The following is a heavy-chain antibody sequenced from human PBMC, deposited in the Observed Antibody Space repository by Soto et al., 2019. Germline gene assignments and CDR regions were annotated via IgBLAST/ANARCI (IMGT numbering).Heavy chain of an antibody. CDR3: ARGRKWFGELSQFDY. CDR2: INHSGST. J-gene: IGHJ4*02. V-gene: IGHV4-34*01. D-gene: IGHD3-10*01. CDR1: GGSFSGYY. Sequence: QVQLQQWGAGLLKPSETLSLTCAVYGGSFSGYYWSWIRQPPGKGLEWIGEINHSGSTNYNPSLKRRVTISVDTSKNQFSLKLSSVTAADTAVYYCARGRKWFGELSQFDYWGQGTLVTVSS.